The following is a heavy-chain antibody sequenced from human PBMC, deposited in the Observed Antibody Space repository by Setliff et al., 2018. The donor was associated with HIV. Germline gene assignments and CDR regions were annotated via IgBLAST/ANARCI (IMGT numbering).Heavy chain of an antibody. CDR2: INPNSGDS. J-gene: IGHJ4*02. CDR3: ARNYVSGSLGLDY. V-gene: IGHV1-2*02. D-gene: IGHD3-10*01. CDR1: GYTFTAYY. Sequence: ASVKVSCKASGYTFTAYYIHWVRLAPGQGLEWMGWINPNSGDSNFAQKFQGRVTMATDTYITTAYMDLSGLTSDDTAVYYCARNYVSGSLGLDYWGRGTLVTVSS.